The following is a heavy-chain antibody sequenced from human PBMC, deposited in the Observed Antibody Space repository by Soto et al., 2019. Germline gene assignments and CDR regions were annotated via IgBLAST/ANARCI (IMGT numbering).Heavy chain of an antibody. Sequence: ASVKVSFKASGYTFTGYYMHWVRQAPGQGLELMGWINPNSGGTNYAQKFQGWVTMTRDTSISTAYMELSRLRSDDTAVYYCAREPWNSKYYYGMDVWGQGTTVTVSS. V-gene: IGHV1-2*04. CDR2: INPNSGGT. D-gene: IGHD1-7*01. CDR1: GYTFTGYY. CDR3: AREPWNSKYYYGMDV. J-gene: IGHJ6*02.